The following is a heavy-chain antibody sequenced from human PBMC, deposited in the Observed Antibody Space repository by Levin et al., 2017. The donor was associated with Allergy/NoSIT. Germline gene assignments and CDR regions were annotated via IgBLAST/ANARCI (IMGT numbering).Heavy chain of an antibody. CDR1: GGSISYYY. CDR3: ARALRGYYDSSGYSFDY. V-gene: IGHV4-59*01. Sequence: SETLSLTCTVSGGSISYYYWSWIRQPPGKGLEWIGYISYSGSTNYNPSLKSRLTISVDTSKNQFSLKLSSVTAADTAVYYCARALRGYYDSSGYSFDYWGQGTLVTVSS. D-gene: IGHD3-22*01. J-gene: IGHJ4*02. CDR2: ISYSGST.